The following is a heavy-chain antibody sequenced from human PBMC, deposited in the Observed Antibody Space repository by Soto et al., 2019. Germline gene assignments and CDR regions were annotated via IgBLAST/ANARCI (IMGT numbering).Heavy chain of an antibody. CDR2: IYHSGGT. CDR1: GGSISSSNW. V-gene: IGHV4-4*02. CDR3: ARVSSSADDYYYYGMDV. Sequence: QVQLQESGPGLVKPSGTLSLTCAVSGGSISSSNWWSWVRQPPGKGLEWIGEIYHSGGTNYNPSLKSRVTISVDKSKNQFSLKLSSVTAADTAVYYCARVSSSADDYYYYGMDVWGQGTTVTVSS. J-gene: IGHJ6*02.